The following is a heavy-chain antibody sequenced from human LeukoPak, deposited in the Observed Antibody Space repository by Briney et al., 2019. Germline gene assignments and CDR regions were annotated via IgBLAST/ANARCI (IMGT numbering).Heavy chain of an antibody. CDR1: GFTFNNYG. V-gene: IGHV3-30*02. J-gene: IGHJ4*02. CDR2: IRYNGNNQ. D-gene: IGHD3-10*01. CDR3: AKDGSGSPTY. Sequence: GGSLRLSCAASGFTFNNYGMHWVRQAPGKGLEWVAFIRYNGNNQYYADSVKGRFTISRDNSKNTLYLQMNSLRAEDTAVYYCAKDGSGSPTYWGQGTLVTVFS.